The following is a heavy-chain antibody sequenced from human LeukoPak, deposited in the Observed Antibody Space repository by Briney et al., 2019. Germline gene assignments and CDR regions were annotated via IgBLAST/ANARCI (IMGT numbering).Heavy chain of an antibody. CDR2: SSYNGNT. CDR1: GAYFTNYY. J-gene: IGHJ3*01. D-gene: IGHD6-13*01. V-gene: IGHV4-59*01. CDR3: ARVGAGGPRRALDV. Sequence: SETLSLTCTVSGAYFTNYYWSFIRQPPGKGLEWIGFSSYNGNTNYNPSLKSRVTTSLDTSKNQVSLELSSVTAADTAVYYCARVGAGGPRRALDVWGQGTMVTVSS.